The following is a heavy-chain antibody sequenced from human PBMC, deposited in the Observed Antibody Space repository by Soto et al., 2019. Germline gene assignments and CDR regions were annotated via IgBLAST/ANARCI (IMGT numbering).Heavy chain of an antibody. V-gene: IGHV4-39*01. J-gene: IGHJ6*03. CDR3: ARGAGFRTMVRGVTSYYYMDV. D-gene: IGHD3-10*01. CDR2: IYYSGST. Sequence: QLQLQESGPGLVKPSETLSLTCTVSGGSISSSSYYWGWIRQPPGKGLEWIGSIYYSGSTYYNPSLKSRVTISVDRSKNQFSLQLRSVTAADTAVYYCARGAGFRTMVRGVTSYYYMDVWGKGTTVTVSS. CDR1: GGSISSSSYY.